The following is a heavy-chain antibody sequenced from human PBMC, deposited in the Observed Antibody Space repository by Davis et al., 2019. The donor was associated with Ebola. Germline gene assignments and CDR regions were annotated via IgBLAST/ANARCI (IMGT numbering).Heavy chain of an antibody. CDR1: GGSFSGYY. V-gene: IGHV4-34*01. CDR3: ARGRGTYYYDSSGYYSLSYYFDY. Sequence: SETLSLPCAVYGGSFSGYYWSWIRQPPGKGLEWIGEINHSGSTNYNPSLKSRVTISVDTSKNQFSLKLSSVTAADTAVYYCARGRGTYYYDSSGYYSLSYYFDYWGQGTLVTVSS. J-gene: IGHJ4*02. D-gene: IGHD3-22*01. CDR2: INHSGST.